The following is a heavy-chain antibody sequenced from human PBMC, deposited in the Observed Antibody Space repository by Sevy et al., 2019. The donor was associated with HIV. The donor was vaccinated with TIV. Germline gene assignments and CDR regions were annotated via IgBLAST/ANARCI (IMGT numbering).Heavy chain of an antibody. J-gene: IGHJ4*02. V-gene: IGHV3-53*01. CDR3: VRERAGIDH. CDR2: IYVGRNT. Sequence: GGYLRLSCAASGFTVTFNSMSWVRQAPGRGLVWVSVIYVGRNTYYADSVKGRFTIFRDSFKDTVDLQMDSLRPEDSGVYCRVRERAGIDHWGQGTLVTVSS. D-gene: IGHD6-19*01. CDR1: GFTVTFNS.